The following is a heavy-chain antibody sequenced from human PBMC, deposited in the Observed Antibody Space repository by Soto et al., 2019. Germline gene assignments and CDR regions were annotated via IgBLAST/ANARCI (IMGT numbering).Heavy chain of an antibody. CDR1: GFTFGSYW. V-gene: IGHV3-7*01. D-gene: IGHD3-10*01. CDR3: AKYGSGNYGAYALDI. J-gene: IGHJ3*02. CDR2: INPGGRQK. Sequence: VGSLRLSCAASGFTFGSYWMSWVRQAPGKGLEWVANINPGGRQKNYVDSVKGRFSISRDDAEKSHHLQMNSLRVEDTAVYYCAKYGSGNYGAYALDIWGQGTMVTVSS.